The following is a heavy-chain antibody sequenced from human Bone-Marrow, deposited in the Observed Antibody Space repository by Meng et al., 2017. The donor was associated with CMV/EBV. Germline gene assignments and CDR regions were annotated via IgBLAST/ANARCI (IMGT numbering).Heavy chain of an antibody. CDR2: IYYSGST. D-gene: IGHD4-17*01. CDR3: ASELGGGDYAY. CDR1: GGPIRSSSFH. J-gene: IGHJ4*02. Sequence: RQGAGPGTGKPSGTPAPPWTCSGGPIRSSSFHWGWIRQPPGKGLEWIGSIYYSGSTYYNPSLKSRVTMSVDTSKNQFSLKLSSVTAADTAVYYCASELGGGDYAYWGQGTLVTVSS. V-gene: IGHV4-39*07.